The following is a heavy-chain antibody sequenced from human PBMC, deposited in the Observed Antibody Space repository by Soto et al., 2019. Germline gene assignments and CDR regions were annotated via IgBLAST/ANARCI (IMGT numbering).Heavy chain of an antibody. D-gene: IGHD2-2*02. Sequence: QVQLQESGPGLVKPSETLSLTCTVSGGSVSSGSYYWNWIRQPPGEGLEWIGYFYYSGSTNYNPSLKSRVTISIDTSKNQFSLKLSSVTAADTAVYYCAREGYCSSTSCYRGGDYWGQGTLVTVSS. CDR1: GGSVSSGSYY. V-gene: IGHV4-61*01. CDR3: AREGYCSSTSCYRGGDY. CDR2: FYYSGST. J-gene: IGHJ4*02.